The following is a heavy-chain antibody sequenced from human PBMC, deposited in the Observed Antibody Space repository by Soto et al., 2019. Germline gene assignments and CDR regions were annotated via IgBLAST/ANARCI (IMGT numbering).Heavy chain of an antibody. CDR1: GFTFSNYW. CDR3: ARDSRRVGATSDLDY. CDR2: IKGDGSEK. J-gene: IGHJ4*02. V-gene: IGHV3-7*01. D-gene: IGHD1-26*01. Sequence: PGGSLRLSCAASGFTFSNYWMSWVRQAPGKGLEWVANIKGDGSEKYYVDSMKGRFTISRDNAENSLYLQLNSLRVEDTALYYCARDSRRVGATSDLDYWGQGT.